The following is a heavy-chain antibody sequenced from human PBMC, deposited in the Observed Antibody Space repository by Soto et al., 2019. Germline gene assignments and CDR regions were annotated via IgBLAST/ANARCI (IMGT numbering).Heavy chain of an antibody. CDR2: IIPDFAIT. V-gene: IGHV1-69*17. Sequence: QLQLVQSGAEVKRPGSSVKVSCSASGDTFASYGISLVRQAPGQGLEWLGGIIPDFAITKFAQKFQDRITFTSDSSSSTTYMYLSSLRADNTAVYYCARAKCNFESDGSTFTTHFDLCGPGTPVTVSS. CDR3: ARAKCNFESDGSTFTTHFDL. CDR1: GDTFASYG. J-gene: IGHJ4*02. D-gene: IGHD1-1*01.